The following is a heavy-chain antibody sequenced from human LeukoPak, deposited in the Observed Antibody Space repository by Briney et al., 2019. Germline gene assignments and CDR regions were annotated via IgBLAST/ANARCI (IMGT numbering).Heavy chain of an antibody. CDR3: ARGEARIMITFGGVIVDDAFDI. CDR1: GYTFTSYY. V-gene: IGHV1-46*01. CDR2: INPSGGST. D-gene: IGHD3-16*02. J-gene: IGHJ3*02. Sequence: GASVKVSCKASGYTFTSYYMHWVRQAPGQGLEWMGIINPSGGSTSYAQKFQGRVTMTRDMSTSTVYMELSSLRSEDTAVYYCARGEARIMITFGGVIVDDAFDIWGQGTMVTVS.